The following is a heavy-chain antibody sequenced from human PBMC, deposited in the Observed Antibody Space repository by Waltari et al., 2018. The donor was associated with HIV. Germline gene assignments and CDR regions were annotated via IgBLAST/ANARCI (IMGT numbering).Heavy chain of an antibody. CDR3: ASHGDYYDRSGFYFDH. Sequence: HLQESGPRLAKPSETLSLTCSVSGGSVSTGTYYWSWIRPPPGKGLEWIGYISYSGSTNYNPSLKSRVTVSVDTSKNQVSLKLNSLTAADTAVCYCASHGDYYDRSGFYFDHWGQGTLVTVSS. V-gene: IGHV4-61*01. D-gene: IGHD3-22*01. CDR1: GGSVSTGTYY. CDR2: ISYSGST. J-gene: IGHJ4*02.